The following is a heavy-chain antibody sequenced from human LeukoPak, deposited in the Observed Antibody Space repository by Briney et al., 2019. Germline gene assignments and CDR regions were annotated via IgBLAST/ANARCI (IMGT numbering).Heavy chain of an antibody. V-gene: IGHV1-18*01. CDR1: GYTFTSYG. CDR3: ARKPISGSVDY. Sequence: ASVKVSCKASGYTFTSYGISWVRQAPEQGLEWMGWISAYNGNTNYAQKLQGRVAMTTDTSTSTAYMELRSLRSDDTAVYYCARKPISGSVDYWGQGTLVTVSS. D-gene: IGHD3-10*01. J-gene: IGHJ4*02. CDR2: ISAYNGNT.